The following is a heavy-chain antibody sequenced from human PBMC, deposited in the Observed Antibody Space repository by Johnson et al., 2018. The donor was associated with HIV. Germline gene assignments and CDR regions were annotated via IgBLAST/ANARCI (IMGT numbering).Heavy chain of an antibody. CDR1: GFTVSSNY. Sequence: VQLVESGGGLIQPGGSLRLSCAASGFTVSSNYMSWVRQAPGKGLEWVGRIKSKTDGGTTDYAAPVKGRFTISRDDSKNMLYLQMNSLRAEDTAVYYCARSQVAATSEGAFEIWGQGTMVTVSS. CDR3: ARSQVAATSEGAFEI. CDR2: IKSKTDGGTT. J-gene: IGHJ3*02. D-gene: IGHD2-15*01. V-gene: IGHV3-15*01.